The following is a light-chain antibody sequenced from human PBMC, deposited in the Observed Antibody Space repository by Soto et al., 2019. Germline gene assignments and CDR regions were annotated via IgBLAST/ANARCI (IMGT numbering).Light chain of an antibody. Sequence: AIRMTQSPSSLSASTGDRVTITCRASQGISSNFAWYQQKPAKAPKILLYAASTLLSGVPTRFSGSGYGTDFTLTIRCLQSADFETYCWQLDDSSPWTFGQGTKVEIK. J-gene: IGKJ1*01. CDR3: QLDDSSPWT. CDR1: QGISSN. CDR2: AAS. V-gene: IGKV1-8*01.